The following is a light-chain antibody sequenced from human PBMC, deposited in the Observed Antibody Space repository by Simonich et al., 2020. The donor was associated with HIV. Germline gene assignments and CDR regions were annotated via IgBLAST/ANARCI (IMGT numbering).Light chain of an antibody. V-gene: IGLV1-51*01. Sequence: QSVLTQPPSVSAAPGQKVTISCSGSSSNIGNNYVSWYQQLPGTAPKLLINDHNKRPSGIPDRFSGSKSGTSATLGITGLQTGDEADYYCGTWDSSLSADWVFGGGTKLTVL. CDR1: SSNIGNNY. CDR2: DHN. CDR3: GTWDSSLSADWV. J-gene: IGLJ3*02.